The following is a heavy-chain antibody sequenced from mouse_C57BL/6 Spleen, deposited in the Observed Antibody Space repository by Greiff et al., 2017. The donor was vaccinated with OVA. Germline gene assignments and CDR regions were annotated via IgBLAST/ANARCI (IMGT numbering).Heavy chain of an antibody. J-gene: IGHJ4*01. V-gene: IGHV1-5*01. D-gene: IGHD1-1*01. CDR3: TRGGGSRIGGYYAMDY. CDR1: GYTFTSYW. Sequence: DVQLQESGTVLARPGASVKMSCKTSGYTFTSYWMHWVKQRPGQGLEWIGAIYPGNSDTSYNQKFKGKAKLTAVTSASTAYMELRSLTIEDSAVYYCTRGGGSRIGGYYAMDYWGQGTSVTVSS. CDR2: IYPGNSDT.